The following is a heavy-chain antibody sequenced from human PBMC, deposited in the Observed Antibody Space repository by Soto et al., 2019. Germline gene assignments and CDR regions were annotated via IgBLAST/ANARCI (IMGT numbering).Heavy chain of an antibody. D-gene: IGHD4-17*01. J-gene: IGHJ4*02. V-gene: IGHV4-59*01. CDR3: TRVGGYYGDYPNFDY. Sequence: SETLSLTCTVYVGSIISYYWSWLRQPPGKGLEWIGNIYYSGITNYNPSRKSRVTMSVDMSKNQVSLKLSSVTAADTAVYYCTRVGGYYGDYPNFDYWGQGALVTVSS. CDR2: IYYSGIT. CDR1: VGSIISYY.